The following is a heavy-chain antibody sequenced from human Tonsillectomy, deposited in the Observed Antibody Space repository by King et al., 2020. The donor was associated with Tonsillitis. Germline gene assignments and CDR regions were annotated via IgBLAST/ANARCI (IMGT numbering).Heavy chain of an antibody. Sequence: EVQLVESGGGLVKPGGSLRLSCAASGFTFSHAWMSWVRQAPGKGLEWVGRLKSKTDGETTDYAAPVKGRFTISRDDSKAMLYLQMNDLKTKDTAAYSCNGWFGSLLEGWFDPWGQGTLVTVSS. V-gene: IGHV3-15*01. CDR2: LKSKTDGETT. CDR1: GFTFSHAW. CDR3: NGWFGSLLEGWFDP. J-gene: IGHJ5*02. D-gene: IGHD3-10*01.